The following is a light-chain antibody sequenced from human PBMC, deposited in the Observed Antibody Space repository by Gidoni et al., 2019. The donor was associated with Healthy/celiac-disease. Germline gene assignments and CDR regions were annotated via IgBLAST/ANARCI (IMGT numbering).Light chain of an antibody. CDR3: QQYNNWPPQLT. CDR2: GAS. Sequence: EIVMTQSPATLSVSPGERATLSCRASQSVSSNLACYQQKPGQAPRLLIYGASTRATGIPARFSGSGSGTEFTLTISSLPSEDFAVYYCQQYNNWPPQLTFGGGTKVEIK. J-gene: IGKJ4*01. V-gene: IGKV3-15*01. CDR1: QSVSSN.